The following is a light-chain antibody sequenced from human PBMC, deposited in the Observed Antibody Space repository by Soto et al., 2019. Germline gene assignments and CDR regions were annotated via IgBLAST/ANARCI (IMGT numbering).Light chain of an antibody. Sequence: EIVLTQSPDTLSLSPGEIATLSCRASQSVRSSLSWYQQKPGQAPRLLIYDASNRATGIPPRFSGSGSGTDFTLTSSSREPEDFAVYYCHQRSNWPPEVTFGPGTKVDIK. V-gene: IGKV3-11*01. J-gene: IGKJ3*01. CDR1: QSVRSS. CDR3: HQRSNWPPEVT. CDR2: DAS.